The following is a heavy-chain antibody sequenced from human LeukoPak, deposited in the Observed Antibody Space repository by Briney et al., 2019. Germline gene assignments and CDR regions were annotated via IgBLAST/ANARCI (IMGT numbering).Heavy chain of an antibody. CDR1: GFTFSSYA. V-gene: IGHV3-23*01. J-gene: IGHJ4*02. CDR3: AEPEGGYYDIRPD. Sequence: GGSLRLSCAASGFTFSSYAMSWVRQAPGKGLEWVSAISGSGGSTYYADSVEGRFTISRDNSKNTLYLQMNSLRAEDTAVYYCAEPEGGYYDIRPDWGQGTLVTVSS. CDR2: ISGSGGST. D-gene: IGHD3-22*01.